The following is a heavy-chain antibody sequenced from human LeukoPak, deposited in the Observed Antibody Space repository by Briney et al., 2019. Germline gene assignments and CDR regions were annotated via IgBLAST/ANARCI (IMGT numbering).Heavy chain of an antibody. V-gene: IGHV3-53*01. CDR3: AREENGGVYDDGFDI. CDR2: IRSDGNR. D-gene: IGHD5/OR15-5a*01. CDR1: GLTVSNHW. Sequence: GGSLRLSCVASGLTVSNHWMSWVRQAPGKGLEWVSVIRSDGNRHYADSVEGRFSISRDDSKNTIYLQMNSLRAEDTAVYYCAREENGGVYDDGFDIWGQGTMVTVSS. J-gene: IGHJ3*02.